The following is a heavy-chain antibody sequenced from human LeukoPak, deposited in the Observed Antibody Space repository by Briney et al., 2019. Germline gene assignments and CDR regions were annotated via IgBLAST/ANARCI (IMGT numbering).Heavy chain of an antibody. Sequence: GGSLRLSCAGSGFTFSSYAMSWVRQAPGKGLEWVSGISGSGETTNYADSVKGRFTISRDNAKNSLYLQMNSLRAEDTAVYYCARDYYDSSGYCEFDYWGQGTLVTVSS. V-gene: IGHV3-23*01. CDR2: ISGSGETT. J-gene: IGHJ4*02. CDR3: ARDYYDSSGYCEFDY. D-gene: IGHD3-22*01. CDR1: GFTFSSYA.